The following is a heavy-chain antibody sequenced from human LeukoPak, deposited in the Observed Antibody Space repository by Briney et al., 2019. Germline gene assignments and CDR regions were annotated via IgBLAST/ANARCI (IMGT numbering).Heavy chain of an antibody. D-gene: IGHD3-9*01. J-gene: IGHJ6*02. V-gene: IGHV4-4*07. CDR3: ARGRYDILTGHLARLDV. CDR2: IFSRGTT. CDR1: GASMKTFY. Sequence: SETLSLTCTVSGASMKTFYWSWIRQPAGKGLEWVGRIFSRGTTNYNPSLKSRVTVSLDTSKNQFSLKLSSVTATDTAVYYCARGRYDILTGHLARLDVWGQGTTVIVSS.